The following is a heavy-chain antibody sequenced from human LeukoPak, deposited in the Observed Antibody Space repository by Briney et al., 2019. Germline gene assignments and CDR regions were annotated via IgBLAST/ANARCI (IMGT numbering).Heavy chain of an antibody. D-gene: IGHD6-19*01. CDR2: ISYDGSNK. V-gene: IGHV3-30*04. CDR1: GFTFRSYA. Sequence: PGRSLRLSCAASGFTFRSYAMHWVRQAPGKGLEWVAVISYDGSNKKYADSVKGRFTISRDNSKNTLYLQMNTLRVEDTAVYYCARDLIAVAGPFDYWGQGTLVTVSS. CDR3: ARDLIAVAGPFDY. J-gene: IGHJ4*02.